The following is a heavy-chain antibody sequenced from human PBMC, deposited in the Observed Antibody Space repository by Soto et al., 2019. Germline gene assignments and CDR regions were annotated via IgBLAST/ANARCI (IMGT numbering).Heavy chain of an antibody. D-gene: IGHD6-13*01. V-gene: IGHV1-69*12. CDR3: AMVSSSWFLAY. CDR1: GGTFNNYA. Sequence: QVQLVQSGAEVKKPGSSVRVSCKASGGTFNNYAFNWVRQAPGQGLEWMGGLIPIFTTPHYAQKFQGRVTMTAEESTSTGYMELSNLRSEDIAICFCAMVSSSWFLAYWGQVTLVTVSS. J-gene: IGHJ4*02. CDR2: LIPIFTTP.